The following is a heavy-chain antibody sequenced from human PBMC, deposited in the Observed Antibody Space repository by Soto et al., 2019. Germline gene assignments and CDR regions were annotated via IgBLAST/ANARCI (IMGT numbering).Heavy chain of an antibody. Sequence: PSETLSLTCAVYGGSFSGYYWSWIRQPPGKGLEWIGEINHSGSTNYNPSLKSRVTISVDTSKNQFSLKLSSVTAADTAVYYCARTSSDDYVSYFDYWGQGTLVTVS. V-gene: IGHV4-34*01. CDR1: GGSFSGYY. CDR3: ARTSSDDYVSYFDY. D-gene: IGHD4-17*01. CDR2: INHSGST. J-gene: IGHJ4*02.